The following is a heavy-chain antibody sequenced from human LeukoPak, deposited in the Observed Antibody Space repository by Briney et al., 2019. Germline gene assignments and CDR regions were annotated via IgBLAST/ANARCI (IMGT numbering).Heavy chain of an antibody. CDR1: GFTFDDYA. D-gene: IGHD1-26*01. Sequence: PGGSLRLSCAASGFTFDDYAMHWVRQGPGKGLEWVSGISWNSGSIDYVGSVKGRFTISRDNAKNSLYLQMNSLRPEDTAFYYCAKGTGRYWTFFDYWGRGTLVTVSS. CDR2: ISWNSGSI. V-gene: IGHV3-9*01. J-gene: IGHJ4*02. CDR3: AKGTGRYWTFFDY.